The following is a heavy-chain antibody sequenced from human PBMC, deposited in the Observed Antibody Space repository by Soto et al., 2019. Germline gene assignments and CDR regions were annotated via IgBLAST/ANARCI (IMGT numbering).Heavy chain of an antibody. D-gene: IGHD6-19*01. Sequence: EVQLVESGGGLVKPGGSLRLSCAASGFTFSSYSMNWVRQAPGKGLEWVSSISSSSSYIYYADSVKGRFTISRDNAKKPPVREMNRLGGGEPAVYYRWREPWLMAGTIDYWGQGTLVTVSS. CDR1: GFTFSSYS. J-gene: IGHJ4*02. CDR3: WREPWLMAGTIDY. V-gene: IGHV3-21*01. CDR2: ISSSSSYI.